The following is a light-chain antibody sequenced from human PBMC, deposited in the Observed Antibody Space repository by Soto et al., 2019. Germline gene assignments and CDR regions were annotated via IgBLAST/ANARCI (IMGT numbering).Light chain of an antibody. CDR3: AAWDDSLNGPL. Sequence: QSVLTQPPSASGTPGQRVTISCSGSSSNIGSNTVNWYQQLPGTTPTLLIYSNNHRPSGVLPRRSGSKSGTSASLAVNGLQSEEEDDYYCAAWDDSLNGPLFGGGTKLTVL. CDR1: SSNIGSNT. CDR2: SNN. V-gene: IGLV1-44*01. J-gene: IGLJ3*02.